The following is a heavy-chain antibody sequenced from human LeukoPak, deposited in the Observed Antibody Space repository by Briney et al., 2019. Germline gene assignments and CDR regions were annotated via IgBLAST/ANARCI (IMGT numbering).Heavy chain of an antibody. CDR2: ISGSGGST. J-gene: IGHJ4*02. D-gene: IGHD3-9*01. Sequence: GGPLRLSCAASGFTFSSYAMSWVRQAPGKGLEWVSAISGSGGSTYYADSVKGRFTISRDNSKNTLYLQMDSLRGEDTAVYYCAKLKYDILTGYLGDWGQGTLVTVSS. CDR3: AKLKYDILTGYLGD. CDR1: GFTFSSYA. V-gene: IGHV3-23*01.